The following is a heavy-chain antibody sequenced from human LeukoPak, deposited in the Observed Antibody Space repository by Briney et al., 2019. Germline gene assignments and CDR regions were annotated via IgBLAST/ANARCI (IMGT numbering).Heavy chain of an antibody. J-gene: IGHJ6*03. CDR2: ISGSGGHT. CDR1: GITFSSHA. V-gene: IGHV3-23*01. Sequence: TGGSLRLSCATSGITFSSHAMSWVRQAPGKGLEWVSLISGSGGHTYYGDSVKGRFTISRDNSKNTFYLQMNSLRADDTAVYYCAKGGVATMRDGYNYYYYYMEVWGKGTTVTVSS. D-gene: IGHD5-24*01. CDR3: AKGGVATMRDGYNYYYYYMEV.